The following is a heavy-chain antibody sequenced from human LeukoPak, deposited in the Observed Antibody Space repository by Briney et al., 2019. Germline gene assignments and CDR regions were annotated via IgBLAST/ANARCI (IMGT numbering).Heavy chain of an antibody. J-gene: IGHJ4*02. D-gene: IGHD3-10*01. V-gene: IGHV1-8*01. Sequence: GASVKVSCKASGYIFTSYDLNWVRQATGQGLEWMGWMNANSGDTGYAQKFQGRVTMTRSTSISTAYMELSSLRSEDTAIYYCARGGTYLPFGYWGQGTLVIVSS. CDR3: ARGGTYLPFGY. CDR2: MNANSGDT. CDR1: GYIFTSYD.